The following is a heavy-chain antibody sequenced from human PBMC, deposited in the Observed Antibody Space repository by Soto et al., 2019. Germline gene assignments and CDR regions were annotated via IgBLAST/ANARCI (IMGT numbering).Heavy chain of an antibody. CDR2: ISSSSSYI. CDR1: GFTFSSYS. J-gene: IGHJ3*02. CDR3: ARDHCSSTSCSNDAFDI. Sequence: EVQPVESGGGLVKPGGSLRLSCAASGFTFSSYSMNWVRQAPGKGLEWVSSISSSSSYIYYADSVKGRFTISRDNAKNSLYLQMNSLRAEDTAVYYCARDHCSSTSCSNDAFDIWGQGTMVTVSS. V-gene: IGHV3-21*01. D-gene: IGHD2-2*01.